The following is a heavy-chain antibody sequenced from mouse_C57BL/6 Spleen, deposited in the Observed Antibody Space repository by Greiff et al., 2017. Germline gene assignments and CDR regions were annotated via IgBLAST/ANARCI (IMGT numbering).Heavy chain of an antibody. Sequence: EVKLMESGEGLVKPGGSLKLSCAASGFTFSSYAMSWVRQTPEKRLEWVAYISSGGDYIYYADTVKGRFTISRDNARNTLYLQMSSLKSEDTAMYYCTRDLDYDYAMDYWGQGTSVTVSS. D-gene: IGHD2-4*01. CDR3: TRDLDYDYAMDY. V-gene: IGHV5-9-1*02. J-gene: IGHJ4*01. CDR1: GFTFSSYA. CDR2: ISSGGDYI.